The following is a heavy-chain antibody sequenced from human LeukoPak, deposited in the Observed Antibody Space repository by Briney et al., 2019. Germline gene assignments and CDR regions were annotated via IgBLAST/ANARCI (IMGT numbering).Heavy chain of an antibody. V-gene: IGHV3-30*02. Sequence: PGGSLRLSCAASGFTFNNYGMHWVRQAPGKGLEWVTLIQPDGNDKYYADSVKGRFTISRDNAKNPLYLQMNSLRAEDTAVYYCAREYGYSYGMDVWGQGTTVTVSS. CDR3: AREYGYSYGMDV. J-gene: IGHJ6*02. CDR2: IQPDGNDK. CDR1: GFTFNNYG. D-gene: IGHD5-12*01.